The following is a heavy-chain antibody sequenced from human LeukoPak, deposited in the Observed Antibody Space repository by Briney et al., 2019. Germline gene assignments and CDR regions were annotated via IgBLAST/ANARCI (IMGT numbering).Heavy chain of an antibody. V-gene: IGHV1-2*02. CDR1: GYTLTVYY. D-gene: IGHD3-16*02. CDR3: ARDFEGYMEDY. CDR2: ITPSSGGT. Sequence: ASVTVSCKASGYTLTVYYIHWVRQAPGQGLEWMGWITPSSGGTIYAQKFQGRVTMTRDMSISTAYMELSRLRSDDTAVYYCARDFEGYMEDYWGQGTLVTVSS. J-gene: IGHJ4*02.